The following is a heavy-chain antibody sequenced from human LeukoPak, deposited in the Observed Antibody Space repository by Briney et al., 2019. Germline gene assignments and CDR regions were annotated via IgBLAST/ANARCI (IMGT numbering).Heavy chain of an antibody. Sequence: PGGSLRLSCAASGFTFSSYSMNWVRQAPGKGLEWVSSISSSSSYIYYADSVKGRFTISRDNAKNSLYLQMNSLRAEDTAVYYCARVSYAQYQLLSHFDYWGQGTLVTVSS. CDR2: ISSSSSYI. V-gene: IGHV3-21*01. J-gene: IGHJ4*02. D-gene: IGHD2-2*01. CDR1: GFTFSSYS. CDR3: ARVSYAQYQLLSHFDY.